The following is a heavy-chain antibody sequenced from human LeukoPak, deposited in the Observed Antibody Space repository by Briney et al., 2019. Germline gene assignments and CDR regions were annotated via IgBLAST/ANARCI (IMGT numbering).Heavy chain of an antibody. J-gene: IGHJ6*02. CDR1: GGTFSSSA. CDR2: IIPVLNIT. V-gene: IGHV1-69*04. D-gene: IGHD5-18*01. Sequence: SVKVSCKTSGGTFSSSAITWVRQAPGQGLEWMGRIIPVLNITTYAQKFQGSVTITADTSTSTVCMELSSLRSEETAVYYCARDQGLTAPPPYGLDVWGQGTTVIVSS. CDR3: ARDQGLTAPPPYGLDV.